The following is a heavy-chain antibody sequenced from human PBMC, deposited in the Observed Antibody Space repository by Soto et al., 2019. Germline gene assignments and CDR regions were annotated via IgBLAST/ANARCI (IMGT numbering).Heavy chain of an antibody. V-gene: IGHV5-10-1*01. D-gene: IGHD2-15*01. Sequence: GESLKISCKGSGYSFTSYWISWVRQMPGKGLEWMGRIDPSDSYTNYGPSFQGHVTISADKSISTAYLQWSSLKASDTAMYYCARHVPIYCSGGSCYPDYYYYGMDVWGQGTTVTVS. CDR1: GYSFTSYW. CDR3: ARHVPIYCSGGSCYPDYYYYGMDV. CDR2: IDPSDSYT. J-gene: IGHJ6*02.